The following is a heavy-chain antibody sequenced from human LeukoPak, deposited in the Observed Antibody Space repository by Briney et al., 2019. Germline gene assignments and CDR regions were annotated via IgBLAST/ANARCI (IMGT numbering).Heavy chain of an antibody. CDR2: IYYSGST. D-gene: IGHD6-6*01. J-gene: IGHJ4*02. V-gene: IGHV4-61*01. CDR1: GYSISSGYY. CDR3: AVEYSSSWFDY. Sequence: PSETLSLTCAVSGYSISSGYYWGWIRQPPGKGLEWIGYIYYSGSTNYNPSLKSRVTISVDTSKNQFSLKLSSVTAADTAVYYCAVEYSSSWFDYWGQGTLVTVSS.